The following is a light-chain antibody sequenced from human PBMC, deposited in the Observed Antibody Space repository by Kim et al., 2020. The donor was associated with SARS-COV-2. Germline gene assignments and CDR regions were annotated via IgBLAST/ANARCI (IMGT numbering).Light chain of an antibody. CDR3: QQYNNWPPLT. V-gene: IGKV3-15*01. Sequence: PGERATLSCRASRSVSSNLAWYQQKPGQAPRLLIYGAATRATGIPARFSGSGSGTEFTLTISSLQSEDFAVYYCQQYNNWPPLTFGGGTKVDIK. CDR2: GAA. CDR1: RSVSSN. J-gene: IGKJ4*01.